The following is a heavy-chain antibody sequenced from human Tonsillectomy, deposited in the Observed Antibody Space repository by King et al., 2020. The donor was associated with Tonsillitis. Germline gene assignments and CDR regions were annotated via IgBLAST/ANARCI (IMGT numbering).Heavy chain of an antibody. CDR3: ATDLRGAGTGHFFDY. V-gene: IGHV3-30*02. J-gene: IGHJ4*02. CDR2: IVYDGSQK. D-gene: IGHD1-1*01. Sequence: VQLVESGGGVVQPGGSLRLSCAASGFTFNSYGMHWVRQAPGKGLEWVAFIVYDGSQKNYADSVKGRFTISRDNSKNTLYLQMNGLRAGDTAVYNCATDLRGAGTGHFFDYWGRGTPLTAS. CDR1: GFTFNSYG.